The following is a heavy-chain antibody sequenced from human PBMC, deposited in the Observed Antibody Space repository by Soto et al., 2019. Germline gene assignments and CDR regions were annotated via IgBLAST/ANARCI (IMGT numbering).Heavy chain of an antibody. Sequence: SETLSLTCTVSGGSVTNSSYYWGWLRQSPGKGPEWIGSVFYTGFTSYNPSLESRVSVSVDTSKNQFSLKVSGVSAADTAVYYCATSQKGYNWNYFDHWGQGALVTVSS. CDR3: ATSQKGYNWNYFDH. D-gene: IGHD1-20*01. CDR2: VFYTGFT. CDR1: GGSVTNSSYY. J-gene: IGHJ4*02. V-gene: IGHV4-39*01.